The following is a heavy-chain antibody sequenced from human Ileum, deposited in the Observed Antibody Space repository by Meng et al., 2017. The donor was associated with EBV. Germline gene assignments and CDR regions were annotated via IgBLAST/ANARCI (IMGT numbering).Heavy chain of an antibody. CDR2: VYHRGDT. D-gene: IGHD1-7*01. V-gene: IGHV4-4*02. Sequence: QGKLQESGPGRVKPSGTLSLTCTVSGDSISSDIWWSWVRQPPGKGLEWIGEVYHRGDTNYNPSLKSRVDISVDKSKNQFYLSLFSVTAADTAVYYCGRDQGRELINHWGQGTLVTASS. J-gene: IGHJ4*02. CDR1: GDSISSDIW. CDR3: GRDQGRELINH.